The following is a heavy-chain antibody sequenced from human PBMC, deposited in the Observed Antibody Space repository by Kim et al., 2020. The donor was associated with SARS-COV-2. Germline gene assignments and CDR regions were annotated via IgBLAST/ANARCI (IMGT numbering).Heavy chain of an antibody. V-gene: IGHV5-51*01. CDR3: ARIAVAGTFDY. D-gene: IGHD6-19*01. Sequence: TRYSPSFQGQVTISADKSISTAYLQWSSLKASDTAMYYCARIAVAGTFDYWGQGTLVTVSS. CDR2: T. J-gene: IGHJ4*02.